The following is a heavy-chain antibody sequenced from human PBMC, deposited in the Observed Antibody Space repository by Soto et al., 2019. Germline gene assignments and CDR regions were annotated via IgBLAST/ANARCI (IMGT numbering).Heavy chain of an antibody. Sequence: TSETLSLTCTVSGGSISRYYWSWILQPPWKGLEWIGYIYYSGSTNYNPSLKSRVTISVDTSKNQFSLKLSSVTAADTAVYYCARHGAHYYDSSGSIAPYYYYYGMDVWGQGTTVTVSS. D-gene: IGHD3-22*01. CDR1: GGSISRYY. V-gene: IGHV4-59*08. CDR3: ARHGAHYYDSSGSIAPYYYYYGMDV. CDR2: IYYSGST. J-gene: IGHJ6*02.